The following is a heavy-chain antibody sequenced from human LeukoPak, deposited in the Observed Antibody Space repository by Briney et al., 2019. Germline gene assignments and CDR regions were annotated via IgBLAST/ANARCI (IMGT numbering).Heavy chain of an antibody. CDR1: GGTFSSYA. Sequence: GASVKVSCKASGGTFSSYAISWVRQAPGQGLEWMGRIIPILGIANYAQKFQGRVTITADKSTSTAYMELSSLRSEATAVYYCARGLGTGLGAFDIWGQGTMVTVSS. J-gene: IGHJ3*02. D-gene: IGHD1-1*01. CDR3: ARGLGTGLGAFDI. CDR2: IIPILGIA. V-gene: IGHV1-69*04.